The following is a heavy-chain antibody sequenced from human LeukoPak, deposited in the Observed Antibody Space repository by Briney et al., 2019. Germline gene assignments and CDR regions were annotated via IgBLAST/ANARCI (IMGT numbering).Heavy chain of an antibody. CDR2: INPKRGVT. Sequence: AASVKVSCKASGYTFTGYYMHWVRQAPGQGLEWMGWINPKRGVTTYAQKFQGRVTMTRDTSITTAYMELTRLRSDDTTIYYCARERNYGDYGNAFDVWGQGTKVTVSS. V-gene: IGHV1-2*02. J-gene: IGHJ3*01. CDR3: ARERNYGDYGNAFDV. CDR1: GYTFTGYY. D-gene: IGHD4-17*01.